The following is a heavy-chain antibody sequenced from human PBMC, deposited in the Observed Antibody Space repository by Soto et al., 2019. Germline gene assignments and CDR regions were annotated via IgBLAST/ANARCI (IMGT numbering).Heavy chain of an antibody. V-gene: IGHV3-53*01. CDR1: GFTVSSSY. J-gene: IGHJ6*02. D-gene: IGHD2-15*01. CDR2: IESGGST. Sequence: QPGGSLRLSCNASGFTVSSSYMSWVRQAPGMGLEWVAVIESGGSTHYADSVKGRFTISRDNSKNMIYLQLHTLRAEDTAVYYCAKDLGPLRLLNYYFYGLDVWGQGTTVTVSS. CDR3: AKDLGPLRLLNYYFYGLDV.